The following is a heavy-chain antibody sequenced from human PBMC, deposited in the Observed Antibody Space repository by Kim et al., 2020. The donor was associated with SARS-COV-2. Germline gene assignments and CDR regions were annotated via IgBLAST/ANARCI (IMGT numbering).Heavy chain of an antibody. CDR1: GFTFSSYA. Sequence: GGSLRLSCAASGFTFSSYAMSWVRQAPGKGLEWVSGISGSGGKTYYAASVKGRFTISRDNSKNTIYVQMNSLRAEDAALYYCARPHNIGITLRYFQDWGQGTLVTVSS. CDR3: ARPHNIGITLRYFQD. V-gene: IGHV3-23*01. D-gene: IGHD2-15*01. J-gene: IGHJ1*01. CDR2: ISGSGGKT.